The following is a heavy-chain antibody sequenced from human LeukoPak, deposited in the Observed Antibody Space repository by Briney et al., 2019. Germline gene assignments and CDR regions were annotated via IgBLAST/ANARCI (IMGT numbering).Heavy chain of an antibody. CDR3: ARDMDTAMHDAFDI. J-gene: IGHJ3*02. CDR2: ISSSSSYI. CDR1: GFTFSSYS. D-gene: IGHD5-18*01. Sequence: GGSLRLSCAASGFTFSSYSMNWVRQAPGKGLEWVSFISSSSSYIYYADSVKGRFTISRDNAKNALYLQMNSLRAEDTAVYYCARDMDTAMHDAFDIWGQGTMVTVSS. V-gene: IGHV3-21*01.